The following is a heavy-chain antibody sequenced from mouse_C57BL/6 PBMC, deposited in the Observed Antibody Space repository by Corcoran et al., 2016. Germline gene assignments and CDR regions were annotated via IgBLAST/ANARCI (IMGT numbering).Heavy chain of an antibody. V-gene: IGHV9-3*01. CDR3: ARRGLLRRDFDV. CDR2: INTYSGVP. CDR1: GYTFTTYG. J-gene: IGHJ1*03. D-gene: IGHD2-3*01. Sequence: QIQLVQSGPELKKPGETVKISCKASGYTFTTYGMSWVKQAPGKGLKWMGWINTYSGVPTYADDFKGRFAFSLETSASTAYLQINNLKNEDTATYFCARRGLLRRDFDVWGTGTTVTVSS.